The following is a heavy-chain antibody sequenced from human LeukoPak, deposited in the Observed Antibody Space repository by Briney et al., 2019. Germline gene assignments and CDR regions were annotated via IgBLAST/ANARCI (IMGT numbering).Heavy chain of an antibody. CDR3: ARNSDYYYMDV. J-gene: IGHJ6*03. CDR1: GGSISSYY. CDR2: TYYSGST. Sequence: PSETLSLTCTVSGGSISSYYWSWIRQPPGKGLEWIGYTYYSGSTNCNPSLKSRVTISVDTSKNQFSLKLSSATAADTAVYYCARNSDYYYMDVWGKGTTVTVAS. D-gene: IGHD1-7*01. V-gene: IGHV4-59*01.